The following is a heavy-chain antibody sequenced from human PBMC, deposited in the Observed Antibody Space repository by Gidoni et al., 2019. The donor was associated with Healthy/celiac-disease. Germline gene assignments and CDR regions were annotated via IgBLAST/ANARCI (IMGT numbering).Heavy chain of an antibody. V-gene: IGHV3-48*02. CDR2: ISSSSSTI. CDR3: ARAPEWLPPENDYYVMDV. J-gene: IGHJ6*02. Sequence: EVQLVESGGGLVQPGGSLRRAGAASGVTVSSDSMNWVRQAPGKGLEWVSYISSSSSTIYYADSVKGRFTISRDNAKNSLYLQMHSLRDEDTAVYYCARAPEWLPPENDYYVMDVWGQGTTVTVSS. CDR1: GVTVSSDS. D-gene: IGHD6-19*01.